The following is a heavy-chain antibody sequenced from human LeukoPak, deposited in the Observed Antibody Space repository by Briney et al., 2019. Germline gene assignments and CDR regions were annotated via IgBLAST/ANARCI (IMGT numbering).Heavy chain of an antibody. Sequence: SGPALVKPTQTLTLTCTFSGFSLTTTGMRVSWIRQPPGKALEWLARIDWDDDKFYSPSLKTRLTISKDTSKNQVVLTMTNMDPVDTATYYCARLQGATIGAKWFDPWGQGTLVTVSS. CDR3: ARLQGATIGAKWFDP. CDR2: IDWDDDK. D-gene: IGHD4/OR15-4a*01. J-gene: IGHJ5*02. CDR1: GFSLTTTGMR. V-gene: IGHV2-70*04.